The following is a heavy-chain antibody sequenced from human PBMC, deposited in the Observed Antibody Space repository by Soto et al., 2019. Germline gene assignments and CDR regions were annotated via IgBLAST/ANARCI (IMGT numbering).Heavy chain of an antibody. V-gene: IGHV3-30-3*01. CDR2: ISYEGSNT. Sequence: ESGGGVVQPGRSLRLSCVASGFTFGTYAIHWVRQAPGKGLQWVALISYEGSNTYYADSVKGRFTISRDNSKNTLYLEMNTLTPEDTAVYYCARVTPGNNLYYFSGLDVWGQGTSVIVSS. CDR3: ARVTPGNNLYYFSGLDV. CDR1: GFTFGTYA. D-gene: IGHD1-1*01. J-gene: IGHJ6*02.